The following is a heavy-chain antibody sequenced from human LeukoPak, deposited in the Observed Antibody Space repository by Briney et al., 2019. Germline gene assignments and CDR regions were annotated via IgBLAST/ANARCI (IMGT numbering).Heavy chain of an antibody. D-gene: IGHD2-15*01. Sequence: GGSLRLSCAASGFTVSSNYMSWVRQAPGKGLEWVSVIYSGGSTYYADSMKGRFTISRDNSKNTLYLQMNSLRAEDTAVYYCASTLGVVVVAATVWGQGTLVTVSS. CDR3: ASTLGVVVVAATV. J-gene: IGHJ4*02. CDR2: IYSGGST. V-gene: IGHV3-53*01. CDR1: GFTVSSNY.